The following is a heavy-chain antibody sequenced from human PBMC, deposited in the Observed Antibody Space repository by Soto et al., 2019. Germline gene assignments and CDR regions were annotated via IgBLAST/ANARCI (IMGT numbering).Heavy chain of an antibody. J-gene: IGHJ5*02. CDR1: NFLISDNYF. CDR2: IYHNGDT. CDR3: AKDSSGFEP. Sequence: SETLSLTCTVSNFLISDNYFWGWIRQPPGKGLEWLGSIYHNGDTRYNPSLKSPVTISVDTSRNQFTLRVTSVTAADTAVYFCAKDSSGFEPWSQGTLVT. D-gene: IGHD3-22*01. V-gene: IGHV4-38-2*02.